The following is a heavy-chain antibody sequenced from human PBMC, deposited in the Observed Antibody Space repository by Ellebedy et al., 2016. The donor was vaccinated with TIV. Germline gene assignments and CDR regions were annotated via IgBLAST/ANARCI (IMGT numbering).Heavy chain of an antibody. D-gene: IGHD4-17*01. CDR1: GYTFTSYG. CDR2: ISAYNGNT. J-gene: IGHJ6*02. V-gene: IGHV1-18*04. Sequence: ASVKVSXKASGYTFTSYGISWVRQAPGQGLEWMGWISAYNGNTNYAQKLQGRVTMTTDTSTSTAYMELRSLRSDDTAVYYCASFLYGDYDYYYGMDVWGQGTTVTVSS. CDR3: ASFLYGDYDYYYGMDV.